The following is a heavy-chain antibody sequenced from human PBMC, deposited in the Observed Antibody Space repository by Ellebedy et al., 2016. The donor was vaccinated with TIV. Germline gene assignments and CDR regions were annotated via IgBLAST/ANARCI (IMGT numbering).Heavy chain of an antibody. CDR2: ISAYNGNT. CDR3: ARDFGLWFGEPAGY. J-gene: IGHJ4*02. Sequence: ASVKVSXXASGYTFTSYGISWVRQAPGQGLEWMGWISAYNGNTNYAQKLQGRVTMTTDTSTSTAYMELRSLRSDDTAVYYCARDFGLWFGEPAGYWGQGTLVTVSS. D-gene: IGHD3-10*01. CDR1: GYTFTSYG. V-gene: IGHV1-18*01.